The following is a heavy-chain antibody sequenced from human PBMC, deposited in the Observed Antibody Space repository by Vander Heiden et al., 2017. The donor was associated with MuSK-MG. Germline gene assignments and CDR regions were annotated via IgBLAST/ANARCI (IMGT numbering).Heavy chain of an antibody. D-gene: IGHD2-2*01. CDR2: ISWNSGSI. CDR3: AKVGRGYCSSTSCYYFDY. V-gene: IGHV3-9*01. Sequence: EVQLVESGGGLVQPGRSWRLSCSASGFTLYDYAMHWVRQAPGKGLEWVSGISWNSGSIGYADSVKGRFTISRDNAKNSLYLQMNSLRAEDTALYYCAKVGRGYCSSTSCYYFDYWGQGTLVTVSS. CDR1: GFTLYDYA. J-gene: IGHJ4*02.